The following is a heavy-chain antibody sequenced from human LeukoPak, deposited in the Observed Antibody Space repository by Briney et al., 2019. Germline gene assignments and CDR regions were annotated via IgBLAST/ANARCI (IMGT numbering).Heavy chain of an antibody. V-gene: IGHV4-59*01. J-gene: IGHJ4*02. CDR2: IYYSGST. D-gene: IGHD3-3*01. CDR3: ARAGYDFWIKGPYYFDY. Sequence: TSETLSLTCTVSGGSISSYYWSWIRQPPGRGLEWIGYIYYSGSTNYNPSLKSRVPISVDTSKNQFSLKLSSVTAADTAVYYCARAGYDFWIKGPYYFDYWGQGTLVTVSS. CDR1: GGSISSYY.